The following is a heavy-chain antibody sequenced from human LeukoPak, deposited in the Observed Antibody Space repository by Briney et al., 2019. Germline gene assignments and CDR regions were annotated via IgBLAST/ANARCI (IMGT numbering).Heavy chain of an antibody. J-gene: IGHJ2*01. Sequence: GESLRLSCAASGFSFSFYSMSWVRQAPGKGLEWVSSISSSPDYKYYADSLKGRLTISRDNARNSLYLQMDSLRAEDTAVYFCATVGTVTTSPKHWYFDLWGRGTLVTVSS. D-gene: IGHD4-17*01. V-gene: IGHV3-21*01. CDR2: ISSSPDYK. CDR1: GFSFSFYS. CDR3: ATVGTVTTSPKHWYFDL.